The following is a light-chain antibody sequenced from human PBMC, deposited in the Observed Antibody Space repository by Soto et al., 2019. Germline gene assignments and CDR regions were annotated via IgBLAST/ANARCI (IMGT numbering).Light chain of an antibody. CDR3: CSYVGSDSSYV. V-gene: IGLV2-11*01. CDR2: DVT. Sequence: QSALTQPRSVSGSPGQSVTIPCTGTSDDVGGYNYVSWYQQHPAKGPKLMISDVTKRPSGVPDRFSGSKSGNTASLTISWLQAEDEADYYCCSYVGSDSSYVFGTGTKLTVL. J-gene: IGLJ1*01. CDR1: SDDVGGYNY.